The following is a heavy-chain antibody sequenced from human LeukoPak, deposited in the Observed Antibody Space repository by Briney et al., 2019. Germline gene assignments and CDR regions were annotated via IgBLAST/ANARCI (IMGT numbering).Heavy chain of an antibody. CDR2: IYHTGNT. J-gene: IGHJ4*02. Sequence: PSETLSLTCAVSGDSISSSNWWSWIRQPPGKGLEGVGEIYHTGNTNYNPSLKSRASISVDKSRNQFSLKLTSVTAADTAVYFCARFGGYETSLFAFYFDYWGQGAQVTVSS. CDR3: ARFGGYETSLFAFYFDY. D-gene: IGHD5-12*01. CDR1: GDSISSSNW. V-gene: IGHV4-4*02.